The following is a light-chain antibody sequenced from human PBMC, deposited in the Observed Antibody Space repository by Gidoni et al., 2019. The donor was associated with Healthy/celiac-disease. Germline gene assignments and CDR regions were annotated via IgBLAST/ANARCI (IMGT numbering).Light chain of an antibody. J-gene: IGKJ2*01. CDR2: AAS. CDR3: QQYYSYPYT. Sequence: AIRMTQSPSSFSASTGDRVTITCRASQGISSYLACYQQKPWKAPKLLIYAASTLQSGVPSRFSGSGSGTDFTLPISCLQSEDFATYYCQQYYSYPYTFGQGTKLEIK. V-gene: IGKV1-8*01. CDR1: QGISSY.